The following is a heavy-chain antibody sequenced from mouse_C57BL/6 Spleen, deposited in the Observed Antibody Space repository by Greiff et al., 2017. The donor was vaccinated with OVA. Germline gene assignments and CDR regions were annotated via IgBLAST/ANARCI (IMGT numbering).Heavy chain of an antibody. CDR1: GFNIKDDY. CDR2: IDPENGDT. J-gene: IGHJ1*03. Sequence: VQLQQSGAELVRPGASVKLSCTASGFNIKDDYMHWVKQRPEQGLEWIGWIDPENGDTEYASKFQGKATITADTSSNTAYLQLSSLTSEDTSVYYGTYYYGNSHWYFGVWGTGTTVTVAS. V-gene: IGHV14-4*01. CDR3: TYYYGNSHWYFGV. D-gene: IGHD2-1*01.